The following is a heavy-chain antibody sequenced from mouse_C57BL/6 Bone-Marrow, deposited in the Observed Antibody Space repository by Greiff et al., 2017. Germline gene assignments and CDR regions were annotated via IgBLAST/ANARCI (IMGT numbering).Heavy chain of an antibody. CDR1: GYTFTSYW. D-gene: IGHD2-12*01. Sequence: QVQLQQPGAELVKPGASVKLSCKASGYTFTSYWMQWVKQRPGQGLEWIGEIDPSDSYTNYNQKFKGKATLTVDTSSSTAYMQRSSLTSEDSAVYYCAREELRLLWYFDVWGTGTTVTVSS. V-gene: IGHV1-50*01. CDR2: IDPSDSYT. J-gene: IGHJ1*03. CDR3: AREELRLLWYFDV.